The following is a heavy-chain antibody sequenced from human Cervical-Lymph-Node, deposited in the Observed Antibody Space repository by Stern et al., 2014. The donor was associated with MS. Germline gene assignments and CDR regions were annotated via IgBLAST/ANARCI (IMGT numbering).Heavy chain of an antibody. V-gene: IGHV3-33*01. D-gene: IGHD2-15*01. CDR3: ARDGHCSGGSCYSYYDY. J-gene: IGHJ4*02. CDR1: GFTFSSYG. CDR2: VWYDGSHK. Sequence: VQLVESGGGVVQPGRSLRLFCAASGFTFSSYGMYWVRQAPGKGLEWVAVVWYDGSHKFCADSVKGRFTISRDNSKNTLYLQMNSLRAEDTAVYYCARDGHCSGGSCYSYYDYWGQGTLVTVSS.